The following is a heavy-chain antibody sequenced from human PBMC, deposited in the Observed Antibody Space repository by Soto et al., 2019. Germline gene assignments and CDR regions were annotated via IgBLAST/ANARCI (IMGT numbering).Heavy chain of an antibody. Sequence: GGSLRLSCAASGLTFRSYAMTWVRQAPGKGLEWVSGISGSGDRTYYADSVKGRFSISRDNSKNTLYLQMKSLRAEDTAVYYCASHSGSVVVVAILPGGNWGQGTLVTVSS. D-gene: IGHD2-15*01. CDR2: ISGSGDRT. V-gene: IGHV3-23*01. CDR3: ASHSGSVVVVAILPGGN. CDR1: GLTFRSYA. J-gene: IGHJ4*02.